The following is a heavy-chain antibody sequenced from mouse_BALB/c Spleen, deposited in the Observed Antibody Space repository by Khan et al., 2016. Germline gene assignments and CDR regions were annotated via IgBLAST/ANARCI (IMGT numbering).Heavy chain of an antibody. CDR2: IWAGGST. Sequence: VQLQESGPGLVAPSQSLSITCTVSGFSLTSYGVHWVRQPPRKGLEWLGVIWAGGSTNYNSALMSRLSISKDNSKSQVFLKMNSRQTDDTAMYYCAIDGYYAIDYWGQGTSVTVSS. D-gene: IGHD2-3*01. CDR3: AIDGYYAIDY. J-gene: IGHJ4*01. V-gene: IGHV2-9*02. CDR1: GFSLTSYG.